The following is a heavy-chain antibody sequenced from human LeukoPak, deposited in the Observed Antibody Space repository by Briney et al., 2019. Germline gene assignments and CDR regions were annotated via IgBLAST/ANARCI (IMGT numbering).Heavy chain of an antibody. V-gene: IGHV3-30*04. J-gene: IGHJ4*02. CDR3: ARDQLAYSGYDTLFDY. D-gene: IGHD5-12*01. CDR2: ISYDGSNK. CDR1: GFTFNSYA. Sequence: PGGSLRLSCAASGFTFNSYAIHWVRQAPGKGLEWVAVISYDGSNKYYAESVKGRFTISRDNSKNTLYLHLNSLRPDDTAVYYCARDQLAYSGYDTLFDYWGQGTLVTVSS.